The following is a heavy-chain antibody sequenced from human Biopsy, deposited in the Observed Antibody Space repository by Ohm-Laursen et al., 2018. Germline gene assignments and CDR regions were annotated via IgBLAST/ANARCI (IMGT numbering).Heavy chain of an antibody. D-gene: IGHD3-22*01. Sequence: SSVKVSCKASGYTFTGYHVHWVRQAPGQGLEWMGWINAKTGDTNYAQRFQGRVTMTRGTSISTAYVDLSSLRSDDTAVYYCTRGGYYYDSLAYYYWFDPWGQGTLVTVSS. J-gene: IGHJ5*02. V-gene: IGHV1-2*02. CDR3: TRGGYYYDSLAYYYWFDP. CDR2: INAKTGDT. CDR1: GYTFTGYH.